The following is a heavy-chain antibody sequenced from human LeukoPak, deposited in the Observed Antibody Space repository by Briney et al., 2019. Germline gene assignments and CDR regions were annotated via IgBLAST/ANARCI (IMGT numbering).Heavy chain of an antibody. Sequence: SGGSLRLSCAASGFTFSSYEMNWVRQAPGKGLEWVSYISSSGSTIYYADSVKGRFTISRDNAKNSLYLQMNSLRAEDTAVYYCARDYGYYYGSGSYNYCYYMDVWGKGTTVTISS. D-gene: IGHD3-10*01. V-gene: IGHV3-48*03. CDR1: GFTFSSYE. CDR3: ARDYGYYYGSGSYNYCYYMDV. J-gene: IGHJ6*03. CDR2: ISSSGSTI.